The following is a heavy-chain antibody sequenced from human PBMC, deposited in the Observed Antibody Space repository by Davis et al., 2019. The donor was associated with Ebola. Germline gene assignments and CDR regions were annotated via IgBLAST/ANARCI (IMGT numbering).Heavy chain of an antibody. CDR2: IYHSGST. V-gene: IGHV4-34*01. CDR1: GGSFSGYY. Sequence: GSLRLSCAVYGGSFSGYYWSWIRQPPGKGLEWIGEIYHSGSTNYNPSLKSRVTISVDKSKNQFSLKLSSVTAADTAVYYCARVHGDFLDYWGQGTLVTVSS. J-gene: IGHJ4*02. D-gene: IGHD4-17*01. CDR3: ARVHGDFLDY.